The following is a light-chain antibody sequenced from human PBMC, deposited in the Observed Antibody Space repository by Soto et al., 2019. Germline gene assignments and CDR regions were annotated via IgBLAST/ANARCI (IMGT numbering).Light chain of an antibody. J-gene: IGLJ1*01. CDR3: SSYTSSGTYV. CDR1: SSDVGSYNL. V-gene: IGLV2-14*02. Sequence: QSALTQPASVSGSPGQSITISCTGTSSDVGSYNLVSWYQQHPGKAPKLMIYEVSNRPSGVSNRFSGSKSGNTASLTISGLQAEDDADYYCSSYTSSGTYVFGTGTKVTVL. CDR2: EVS.